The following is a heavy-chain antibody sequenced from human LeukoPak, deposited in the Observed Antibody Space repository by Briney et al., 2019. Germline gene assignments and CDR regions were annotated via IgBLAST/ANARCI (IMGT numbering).Heavy chain of an antibody. CDR1: GFTFSSYA. CDR2: ISGSGGST. V-gene: IGHV3-23*01. D-gene: IGHD6-19*01. Sequence: GGSLRLSCAASGFTFSSYAMSWVRQAPGKGLEWVSAISGSGGSTYYADSVKGRYTISRDNSKNTLYPQMNSLRAEDTAVYYCAKDRVEWLVKDDAFDIWGQGTMVTVSS. J-gene: IGHJ3*02. CDR3: AKDRVEWLVKDDAFDI.